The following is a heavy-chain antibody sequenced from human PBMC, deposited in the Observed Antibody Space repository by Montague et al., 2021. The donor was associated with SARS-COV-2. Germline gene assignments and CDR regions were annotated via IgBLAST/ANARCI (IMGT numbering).Heavy chain of an antibody. D-gene: IGHD6-19*01. V-gene: IGHV4-39*01. J-gene: IGHJ3*02. CDR1: GGSISGSNYY. CDR3: ARLLAVGTSGFDI. Sequence: SETLSLTCTVSGGSISGSNYYWAWIRQPPGKGLEWIGSIYYSGSTYDNPSLKSRVSISVDTSKNQFSLKLNSVTAADTAVYYCARLLAVGTSGFDIWGQGTMVTVSS. CDR2: IYYSGST.